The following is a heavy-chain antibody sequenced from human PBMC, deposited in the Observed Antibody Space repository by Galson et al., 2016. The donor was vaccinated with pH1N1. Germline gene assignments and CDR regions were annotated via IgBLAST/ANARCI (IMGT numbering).Heavy chain of an antibody. CDR1: GFTFSSYA. J-gene: IGHJ3*02. CDR3: AKTLTHDEIYGALDI. V-gene: IGHV3-23*01. CDR2: ISGSGGST. D-gene: IGHD2/OR15-2a*01. Sequence: SLRLSCAASGFTFSSYAMRWVRQAPGKGLEWVSAISGSGGSTYYADSVKGRFTISRDNSKNTLYLQMNSLRAEDTAVYYCAKTLTHDEIYGALDIWGQGTMVTVSS.